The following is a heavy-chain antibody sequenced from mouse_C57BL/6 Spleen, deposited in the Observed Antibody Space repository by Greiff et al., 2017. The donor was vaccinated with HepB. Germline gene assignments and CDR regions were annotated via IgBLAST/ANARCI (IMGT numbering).Heavy chain of an antibody. J-gene: IGHJ2*01. CDR2: IRNKANGYTT. D-gene: IGHD1-2*01. CDR3: ASLITTDFDY. Sequence: DVMLVESGGGLVQPGGSLSLSCAASGFTFTAYYMSWVRQPPGKALEWLGFIRNKANGYTTEYSASVKGRFTISRDNSQSILYLQMNALRAEDSATYYCASLITTDFDYWGQGTTLTVSS. CDR1: GFTFTAYY. V-gene: IGHV7-3*01.